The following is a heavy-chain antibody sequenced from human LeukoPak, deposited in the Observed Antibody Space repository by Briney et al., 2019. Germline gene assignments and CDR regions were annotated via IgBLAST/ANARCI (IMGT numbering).Heavy chain of an antibody. CDR2: INTNTGNP. CDR1: GGTFSSYA. V-gene: IGHV7-4-1*02. D-gene: IGHD1-14*01. Sequence: ASVKVSCKASGGTFSSYAISWVRQAPGQGLEWMGWINTNTGNPTYAQGFTGRFVFSLDTSVSTAYLQISSLKAEDTAVYYCARASPDTTDAFDIWGQGTMVTVSS. CDR3: ARASPDTTDAFDI. J-gene: IGHJ3*02.